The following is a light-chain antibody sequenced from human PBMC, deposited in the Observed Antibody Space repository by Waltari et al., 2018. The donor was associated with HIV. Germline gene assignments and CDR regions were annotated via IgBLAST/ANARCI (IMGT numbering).Light chain of an antibody. Sequence: SYELTQPPSVSVSPGQTASIPCSGDKLGDKYACWYQQKPGQSPVLVIYKDGKRPSGIPERFSGFNCGNTATLTISGTQAMDEADYYCQAWDSDTPKVFGGGTKLTVL. V-gene: IGLV3-1*01. J-gene: IGLJ2*01. CDR2: KDG. CDR3: QAWDSDTPKV. CDR1: KLGDKY.